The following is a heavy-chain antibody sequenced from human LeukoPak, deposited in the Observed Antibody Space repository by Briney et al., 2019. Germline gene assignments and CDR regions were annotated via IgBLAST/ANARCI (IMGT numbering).Heavy chain of an antibody. J-gene: IGHJ3*02. D-gene: IGHD3-3*01. CDR2: INHSGST. Sequence: TSETLSLTCIVSGGSISRNSYYWSWIRQPPGKGLEWIGEINHSGSTNYNPSLKSRVTISVDTSKNQFSLKLSSVTAADTAVYYCARLNLLRFWERTRAFDIWGQGTMVTVSS. V-gene: IGHV4-39*07. CDR3: ARLNLLRFWERTRAFDI. CDR1: GGSISRNSYY.